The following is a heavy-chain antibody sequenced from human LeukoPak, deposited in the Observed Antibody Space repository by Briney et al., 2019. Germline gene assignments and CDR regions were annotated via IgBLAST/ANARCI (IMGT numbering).Heavy chain of an antibody. CDR1: GFTFSSYT. J-gene: IGHJ6*03. Sequence: GGSLRLSCAASGFTFSSYTMTWVRQAPGKGLEWVSAISNSGGSTYYADSVKGWFTISRDNSKNTLYLQMNSLRAEDTAVYYCAKDYCSSTSCIPGDYYYYYMDVWGKETTVTVSS. D-gene: IGHD2-2*01. V-gene: IGHV3-23*01. CDR3: AKDYCSSTSCIPGDYYYYYMDV. CDR2: ISNSGGST.